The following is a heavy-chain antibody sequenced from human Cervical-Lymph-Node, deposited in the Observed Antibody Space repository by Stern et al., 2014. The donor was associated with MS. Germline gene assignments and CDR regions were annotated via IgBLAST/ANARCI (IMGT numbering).Heavy chain of an antibody. D-gene: IGHD1-1*01. V-gene: IGHV1-46*01. J-gene: IGHJ4*02. CDR2: INPSGGST. CDR3: ARVSGWNDGLFGY. CDR1: GYTFTSYY. Sequence: VQLVESGAEVKKPGASVKVSCKASGYTFTSYYMHWVRQAPGHGLEGMGIINPSGGSTSYAQKFQGRVTMTRDTSTSTVYMELSSLRSEDTAVYYCARVSGWNDGLFGYWGQGTLVTVSS.